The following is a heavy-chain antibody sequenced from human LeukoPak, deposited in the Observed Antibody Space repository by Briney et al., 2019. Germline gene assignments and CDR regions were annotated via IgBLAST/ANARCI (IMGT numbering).Heavy chain of an antibody. V-gene: IGHV3-11*04. Sequence: GGSLRLSCAASGFTFSDYYMTWIRQAPGKGLEWVSYISSSGSTTHYADSVKGRFTISRDNAKNSLYLQMNSLRAEDTAVYYCARWDIVVVPAARGYGMDVWGQGTTVTVSS. CDR2: ISSSGSTT. CDR1: GFTFSDYY. D-gene: IGHD2-2*01. CDR3: ARWDIVVVPAARGYGMDV. J-gene: IGHJ6*02.